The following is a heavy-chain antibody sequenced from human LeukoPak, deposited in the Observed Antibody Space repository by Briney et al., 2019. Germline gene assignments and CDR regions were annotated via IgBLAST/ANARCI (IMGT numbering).Heavy chain of an antibody. J-gene: IGHJ4*02. CDR1: GYTFTSYD. Sequence: ASVKVSCKASGYTFTSYDINWVRQATGQGLEWMGWMNPNSGNTGYAQKFQGRVTITRNTSISTAYMELSSLRSGDTAVYYCARGQIVGWQLLLINDGGQRTPVTAPS. CDR3: ARGQIVGWQLLLIND. CDR2: MNPNSGNT. V-gene: IGHV1-8*03. D-gene: IGHD6-6*01.